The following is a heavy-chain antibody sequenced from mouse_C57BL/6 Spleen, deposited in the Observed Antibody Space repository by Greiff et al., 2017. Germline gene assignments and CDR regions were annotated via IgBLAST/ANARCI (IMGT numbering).Heavy chain of an antibody. Sequence: EVKVVESEGGLVQPGSSMKLSCTASGFTFSDYYMAWVRQVPEKGLEWVANINYDGSSTYYLDSLKSRFIISRDNAKNILYLQMSSLKSEDTATYYCARGLTPYWYFDVWGTGTTVTVSS. J-gene: IGHJ1*03. CDR3: ARGLTPYWYFDV. V-gene: IGHV5-16*01. D-gene: IGHD4-1*01. CDR1: GFTFSDYY. CDR2: INYDGSST.